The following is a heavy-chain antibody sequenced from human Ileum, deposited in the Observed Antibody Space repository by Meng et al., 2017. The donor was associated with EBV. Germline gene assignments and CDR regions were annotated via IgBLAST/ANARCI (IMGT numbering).Heavy chain of an antibody. CDR3: TRGINNDF. CDR2: ISGSSTYL. CDR1: GFTFSAYT. V-gene: IGHV3-21*01. Sequence: EVHLVEPGGGLVKPGGSLRLSCTASGFTFSAYTMNWVRQAPGKGLEWVSSISGSSTYLYYAESLKGRFTISRDNAKNSLYLQMTSLRAEDTAVYYCTRGINNDFWGQGTLVTVSS. D-gene: IGHD2-21*01. J-gene: IGHJ4*02.